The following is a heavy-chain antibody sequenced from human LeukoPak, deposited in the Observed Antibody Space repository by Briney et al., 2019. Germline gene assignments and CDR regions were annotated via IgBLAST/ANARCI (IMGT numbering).Heavy chain of an antibody. Sequence: PGGSLRLSCAASGFTFSSYGMNWVRRAPGKGLEWVSYISSSSSTIYYADSVKGRFTISRDNAKNSLYLQMNSLRAEDTAVYYCARDELYYDILTGYNCYYGMDVWGQGTTVTVSS. J-gene: IGHJ6*02. CDR1: GFTFSSYG. CDR3: ARDELYYDILTGYNCYYGMDV. D-gene: IGHD3-9*01. V-gene: IGHV3-48*01. CDR2: ISSSSSTI.